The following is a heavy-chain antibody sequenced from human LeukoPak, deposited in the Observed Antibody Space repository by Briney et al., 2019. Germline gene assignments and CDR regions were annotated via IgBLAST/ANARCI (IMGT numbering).Heavy chain of an antibody. V-gene: IGHV4-61*02. CDR1: GGAISSENYY. CDR2: VHVSEIS. CDR3: ARDRNYWYFDL. J-gene: IGHJ2*01. Sequence: PSQTLSLTCSVSGGAISSENYYWNWIRQPAGKGLGWIGRVHVSEISDYNPSLKGRVNISVDSSKKHFSLELTSVTAADTAVYFCARDRNYWYFDLWGRGSLVTVSS.